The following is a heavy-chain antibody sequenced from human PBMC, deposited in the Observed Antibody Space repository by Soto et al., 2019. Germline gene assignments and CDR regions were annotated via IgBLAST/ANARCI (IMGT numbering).Heavy chain of an antibody. CDR1: GDSISSCGYH. V-gene: IGHV4-31*03. CDR2: IYYSVDT. J-gene: IGHJ4*02. CDR3: DRLAYSSRGGQFFDY. Sequence: QVQLQESGPGLVEPSQTLSLTCNVSGDSISSCGYHVSWIRQHPGKGLEWIVDIYYSVDTYYNPSLKSRGAISVNTYSKQLSLDLSYATAAYTAVYYCDRLAYSSRGGQFFDYWGQGVLVTVSS. D-gene: IGHD6-13*01.